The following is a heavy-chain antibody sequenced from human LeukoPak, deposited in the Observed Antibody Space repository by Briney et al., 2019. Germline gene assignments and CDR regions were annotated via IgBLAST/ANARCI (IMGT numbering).Heavy chain of an antibody. D-gene: IGHD3-10*01. CDR1: GGSISSYY. J-gene: IGHJ5*02. CDR2: IYYSGST. CDR3: AGKLLWFGEPFDP. Sequence: SETLSLTCTVSGGSISSYYWSWIRQPPGKGLEWIGYIYYSGSTNYNPSLKSRVTISVDTSKNQFSLKLSSVTAADTAVYYCAGKLLWFGEPFDPWGQGTLVTVSS. V-gene: IGHV4-59*01.